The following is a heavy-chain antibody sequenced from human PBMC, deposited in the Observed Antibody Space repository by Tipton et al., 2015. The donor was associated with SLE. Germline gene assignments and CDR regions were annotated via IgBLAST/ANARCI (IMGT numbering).Heavy chain of an antibody. CDR3: ARAIRFFDP. J-gene: IGHJ5*02. CDR1: GDSIGSGAYY. V-gene: IGHV4-31*03. CDR2: IYNLGNT. D-gene: IGHD2-2*02. Sequence: TLSLTCSVSGDSIGSGAYYWGWIRQHPGKGLEWIGYIYNLGNTYYNPSLKSRLAISIDTSKNQFSLKLTSVTAADTAVYYCARAIRFFDPWGQGTLVTVSS.